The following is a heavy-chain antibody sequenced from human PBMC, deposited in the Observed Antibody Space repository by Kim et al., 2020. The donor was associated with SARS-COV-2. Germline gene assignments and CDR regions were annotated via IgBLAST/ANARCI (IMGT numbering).Heavy chain of an antibody. D-gene: IGHD5-12*01. CDR1: GGSISSYY. V-gene: IGHV4-59*01. CDR2: IYYSGST. Sequence: SETLSLTCTVSGGSISSYYWSWIRQPPGKGLEWIGYIYYSGSTNYNPSLKSRVTISVDTSKNQFSLKLSSVTAADTAVYYCARERNGYNTHFDYWGQGTLVTVSS. J-gene: IGHJ4*02. CDR3: ARERNGYNTHFDY.